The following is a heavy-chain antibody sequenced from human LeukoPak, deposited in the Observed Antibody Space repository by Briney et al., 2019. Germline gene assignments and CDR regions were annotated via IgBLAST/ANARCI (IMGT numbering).Heavy chain of an antibody. CDR1: GGSITNYY. CDR3: AREVYYGSRSYYNDYHYYYMDV. D-gene: IGHD3-10*01. Sequence: SETLSLTCTVSGGSITNYYWGWFRQPAGKGLEWIGRIYTDGSATYNPSLKSRVTMSVDTSQNQFSLKLSSVTAADTAVYYCAREVYYGSRSYYNDYHYYYMDVWGKGTTVTVSS. J-gene: IGHJ6*03. V-gene: IGHV4-4*07. CDR2: IYTDGSA.